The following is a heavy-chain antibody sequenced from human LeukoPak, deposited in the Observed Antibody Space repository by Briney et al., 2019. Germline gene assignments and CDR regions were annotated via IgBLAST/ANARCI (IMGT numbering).Heavy chain of an antibody. CDR3: ARVESYYVESWFDP. CDR1: GDSISSYY. Sequence: SETLSLTCTVSGDSISSYYWSWIRQPPGKGLEWIGYIYYSGSTNYNPSLKSRVTISVDTSKNQFSLKLSSVTAADAAVYYCARVESYYVESWFDPWGQGTLVTVSS. CDR2: IYYSGST. V-gene: IGHV4-59*01. D-gene: IGHD1-26*01. J-gene: IGHJ5*02.